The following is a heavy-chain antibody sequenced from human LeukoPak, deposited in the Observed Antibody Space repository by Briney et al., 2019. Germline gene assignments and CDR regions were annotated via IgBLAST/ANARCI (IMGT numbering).Heavy chain of an antibody. CDR2: INHSGST. CDR1: GGSFSGYY. Sequence: SETLSLTCAVYGGSFSGYYWSWIRQPPGKGLEWIGEINHSGSTNYNPSLKSRVTISVDTSKNQFSLKLSSVTAADTAVYYCARGEAYWGQGTLVTVSS. J-gene: IGHJ4*02. CDR3: ARGEAY. V-gene: IGHV4-34*01.